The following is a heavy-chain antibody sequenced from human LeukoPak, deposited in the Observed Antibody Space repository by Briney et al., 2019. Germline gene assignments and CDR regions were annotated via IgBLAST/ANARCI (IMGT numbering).Heavy chain of an antibody. J-gene: IGHJ5*02. CDR1: GLTFDDYT. CDR3: AKDIGGGYSSGWYGH. V-gene: IGHV3-43*01. CDR2: ISWDGGST. Sequence: GGSLRLSCVVSGLTFDDYTMHWVRQAPGKGLEWVSLISWDGGSTYYADSVKGRFTISRDNSKNSLYLQMNSLRTEDTALYYCAKDIGGGYSSGWYGHWGQGTLVIVSS. D-gene: IGHD6-19*01.